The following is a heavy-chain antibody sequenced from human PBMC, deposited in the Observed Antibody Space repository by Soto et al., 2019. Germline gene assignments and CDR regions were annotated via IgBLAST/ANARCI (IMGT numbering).Heavy chain of an antibody. V-gene: IGHV3-23*01. CDR1: GFTFTSYA. CDR2: ISGSGGTT. D-gene: IGHD2-2*02. J-gene: IGHJ6*02. CDR3: TGYCPTASCYIRYGMDV. Sequence: EVHLLESGGGLVQPGGSLRLSCAASGFTFTSYAMTWVRQAPGKGLEWVSTISGSGGTTYYADSVRGRFTISRDNSKNTLYLQMNTLRAEDTALYSCTGYCPTASCYIRYGMDVWGQGTAVTVSS.